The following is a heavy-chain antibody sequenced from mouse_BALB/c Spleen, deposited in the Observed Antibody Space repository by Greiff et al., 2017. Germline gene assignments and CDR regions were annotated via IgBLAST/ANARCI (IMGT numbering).Heavy chain of an antibody. D-gene: IGHD1-1*01. V-gene: IGHV2-9*02. CDR3: AREFPYGSSLYYAMDY. CDR1: GFSLTSYG. CDR2: IWAGGST. J-gene: IGHJ4*01. Sequence: QVQLKESGPGLVAPSQSLSITCTVSGFSLTSYGVHWVRQPPGKGLEWLGVIWAGGSTNYNSALMSRLSISKDNSKSQVFLKMNSLQTDDTAIYYCAREFPYGSSLYYAMDYWGQGTSVTVSS.